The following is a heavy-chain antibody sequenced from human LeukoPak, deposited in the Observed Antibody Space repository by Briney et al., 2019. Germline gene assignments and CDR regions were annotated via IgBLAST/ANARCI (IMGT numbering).Heavy chain of an antibody. CDR3: ARHIIFDVGIQLWFSGPYYGMDV. J-gene: IGHJ6*02. V-gene: IGHV4-39*01. D-gene: IGHD5-18*01. CDR2: IYYSGST. CDR1: GGSISSCSYY. Sequence: SETLSLTCTVSGGSISSCSYYWGWIRQPPGKGLEWIGSIYYSGSTYYNPSLKSRVTISVDTSKNQFSLKLSSVTAADTAVYYCARHIIFDVGIQLWFSGPYYGMDVWGQGTTVTVSS.